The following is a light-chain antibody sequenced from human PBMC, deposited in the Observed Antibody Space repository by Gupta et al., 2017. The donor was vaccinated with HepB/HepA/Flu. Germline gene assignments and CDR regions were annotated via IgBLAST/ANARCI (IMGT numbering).Light chain of an antibody. CDR3: QQYNNWPAFT. CDR2: GAS. Sequence: DIVMTQSPATLSVSPGEGATLLCRASQTVSSNLDAYQQKPGQAPRLLISGASTRATGIPARLSGSGSGTEFTMTSSSLQTEDVAVYSCQQYNNWPAFTFGQGTRLEIK. V-gene: IGKV3-15*01. J-gene: IGKJ5*01. CDR1: QTVSSN.